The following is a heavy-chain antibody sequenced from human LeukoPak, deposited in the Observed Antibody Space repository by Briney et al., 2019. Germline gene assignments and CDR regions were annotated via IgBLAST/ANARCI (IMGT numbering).Heavy chain of an antibody. D-gene: IGHD2-15*01. CDR1: GFTFSSYG. CDR2: IWYDGSNK. J-gene: IGHJ6*03. CDR3: AKDSTLGYCSGGSCYGLYYYYYMDV. V-gene: IGHV3-33*06. Sequence: GRSLRLSCAASGFTFSSYGMHWVRQAPGKGLEWVAVIWYDGSNKYYADSVKGRFTISRDNSKNTLYLQMNSLRAEDTAVYYCAKDSTLGYCSGGSCYGLYYYYYMDVWGKGTTVTVSS.